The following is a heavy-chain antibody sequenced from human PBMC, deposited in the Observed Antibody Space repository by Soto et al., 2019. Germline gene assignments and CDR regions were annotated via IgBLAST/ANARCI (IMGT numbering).Heavy chain of an antibody. V-gene: IGHV3-11*01. Sequence: QVQLVESGGDLVKRGGSLRLSCAASGYTFSDYYMSWIRQAPGKGLEWISYIDTSSTKIYYADSMKGRFTISRDNAKNSLYLEMNSLRDEDTAVYYCASHYDMWSGYLYPVDYWGQGTLVTVSS. CDR3: ASHYDMWSGYLYPVDY. CDR1: GYTFSDYY. J-gene: IGHJ4*02. CDR2: IDTSSTKI. D-gene: IGHD3-3*01.